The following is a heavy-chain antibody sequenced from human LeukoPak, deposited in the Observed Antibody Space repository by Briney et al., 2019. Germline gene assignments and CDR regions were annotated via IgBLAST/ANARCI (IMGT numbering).Heavy chain of an antibody. CDR2: ISNTGSYT. CDR1: GFPFSSYN. Sequence: GGALSLSCAAAGFPFSSYNMNWGRPAPGKGLEWVSFISNTGSYTYYTDSLKGRFTISRDNSKNTLYLQMNSLRAEDTAVYYCAKGGLYYGMDVWGQGPTVTVSS. CDR3: AKGGLYYGMDV. J-gene: IGHJ6*02. V-gene: IGHV3-21*04.